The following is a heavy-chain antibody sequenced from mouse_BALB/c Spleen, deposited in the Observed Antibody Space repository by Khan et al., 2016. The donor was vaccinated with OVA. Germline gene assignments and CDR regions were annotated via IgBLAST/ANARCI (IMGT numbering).Heavy chain of an antibody. CDR2: TNPINGRT. CDR1: GYTFTSYW. J-gene: IGHJ2*01. V-gene: IGHV1S81*02. Sequence: QVQLQQSGAELVKAGASVTMSCKASGYTFTSYWMHWVKQRLGQGLAWFAETNPINGRTYYNEKFKSKATLTVDKSSSTAYMLLSGPTFEDSAVYYCARIKKIVATYFDYWGQGTTLTVSS. CDR3: ARIKKIVATYFDY. D-gene: IGHD1-1*01.